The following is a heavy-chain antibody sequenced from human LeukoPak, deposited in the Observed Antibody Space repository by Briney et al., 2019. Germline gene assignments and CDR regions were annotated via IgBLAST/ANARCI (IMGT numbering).Heavy chain of an antibody. Sequence: GGSLRLSCAASGFIFTGYFMSWVRQAPRKGLEWVANIKQDGSETYYADSVKGRFTISRDNAKNSLYLQMNSLRAEDTAVYYCARDKGDYDTSGSLFVFGGQGTLVTVSS. CDR3: ARDKGDYDTSGSLFVF. J-gene: IGHJ4*02. V-gene: IGHV3-7*03. D-gene: IGHD3-22*01. CDR2: IKQDGSET. CDR1: GFIFTGYF.